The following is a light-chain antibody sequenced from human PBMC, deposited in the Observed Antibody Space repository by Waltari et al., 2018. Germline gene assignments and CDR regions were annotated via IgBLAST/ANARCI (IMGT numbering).Light chain of an antibody. Sequence: QSVLTHPPSLSRAPRQKATTPSTGVISNFGAGYNVHWYQQFPGAAPKLLIFGNTNRASGVPGRFSGSKSGTSASLAIAGLQSEDEAVYYCQSFDSSLSASVFGGGTKLTVL. V-gene: IGLV1-40*01. CDR1: ISNFGAGYN. CDR2: GNT. J-gene: IGLJ3*02. CDR3: QSFDSSLSASV.